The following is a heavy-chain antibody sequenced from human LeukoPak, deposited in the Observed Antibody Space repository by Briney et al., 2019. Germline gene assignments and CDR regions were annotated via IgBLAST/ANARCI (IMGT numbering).Heavy chain of an antibody. CDR2: IYYSGST. CDR1: GGSFSGYY. Sequence: SETLSLTRAVYGGSFSGYYWSWIRQPPGKGLEWIGYIYYSGSTNYNPSLKSRVTISVDTSKNQFSLKLSSVTAADTAVYYCARGGPGGSGYYYYFQHWGQGTLVTVSS. V-gene: IGHV4-59*01. CDR3: ARGGPGGSGYYYYFQH. J-gene: IGHJ1*01. D-gene: IGHD3-22*01.